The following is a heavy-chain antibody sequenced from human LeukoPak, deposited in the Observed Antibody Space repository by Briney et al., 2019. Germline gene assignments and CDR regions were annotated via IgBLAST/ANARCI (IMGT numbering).Heavy chain of an antibody. CDR3: AKDYCRDGNCPFPFLDS. CDR2: ITGTGGR. Sequence: GGSLRLSCEASGFTFNSYAMAWVRQAPGKGLEWVSIITGTGGRYYGDSVKGRFILSRDNSKNTVYMQMSSLRAEDTATYYCAKDYCRDGNCPFPFLDSWGQGTLVTVSS. D-gene: IGHD2-15*01. CDR1: GFTFNSYA. J-gene: IGHJ4*02. V-gene: IGHV3-23*01.